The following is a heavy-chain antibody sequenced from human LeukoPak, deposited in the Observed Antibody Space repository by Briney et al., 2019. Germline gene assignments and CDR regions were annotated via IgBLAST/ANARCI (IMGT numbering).Heavy chain of an antibody. V-gene: IGHV4-4*07. J-gene: IGHJ5*02. Sequence: SETLSLTCTVSGGSISSYYWSWIRQTAGKGLEWIGRIYTSGSTNYNPSLKSRVTMSVDTSKNQFSLKLSSVTAADTAVYYCARDTVVVVPAALYNWFDPWGQGTLVTVSS. CDR1: GGSISSYY. CDR2: IYTSGST. CDR3: ARDTVVVVPAALYNWFDP. D-gene: IGHD2-2*01.